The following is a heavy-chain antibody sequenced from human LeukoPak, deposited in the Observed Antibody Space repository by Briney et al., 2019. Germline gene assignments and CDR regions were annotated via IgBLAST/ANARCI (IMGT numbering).Heavy chain of an antibody. J-gene: IGHJ4*02. Sequence: GGSLRLSCAASRFSFSSYAMHWVRQAPGKGLEWVAVISYDGSDKYYADSVKGRFTISRDNSKNTLYLQMNSLRAEDTALYYCVNDYSGSGSIDYWGQGTLVTVSS. V-gene: IGHV3-30*18. CDR2: ISYDGSDK. CDR1: RFSFSSYA. CDR3: VNDYSGSGSIDY. D-gene: IGHD3-10*01.